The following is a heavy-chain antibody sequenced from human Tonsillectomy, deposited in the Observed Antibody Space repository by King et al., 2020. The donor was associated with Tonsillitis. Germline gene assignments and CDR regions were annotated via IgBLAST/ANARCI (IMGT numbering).Heavy chain of an antibody. CDR1: GFTFSSYG. CDR2: IRYDGSNK. J-gene: IGHJ4*02. Sequence: VQLAESGGGVVQPGRSLRLSCAASGFTFSSYGMHWVRQAPGKGLEWVAFIRYDGSNKYYADSVKGRFTISRDNSKNTLYLQMNSLRAEDTAVYYCAKVSGPNWNDVSFDYWGQGTLVTVSS. D-gene: IGHD1-1*01. V-gene: IGHV3-30*02. CDR3: AKVSGPNWNDVSFDY.